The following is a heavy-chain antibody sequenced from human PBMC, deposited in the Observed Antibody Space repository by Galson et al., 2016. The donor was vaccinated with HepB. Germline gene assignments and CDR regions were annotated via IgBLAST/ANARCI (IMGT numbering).Heavy chain of an antibody. CDR3: ARLTCSGGSCYLYYFDY. CDR2: IYYSGST. V-gene: IGHV4-59*01. D-gene: IGHD2-15*01. J-gene: IGHJ4*02. CDR1: GGSITSDY. Sequence: SETLSLTCTVSGGSITSDYWSRIRQPPGKGLEWIGYIYYSGSTNYNPSLKSRVTISVDTSKNQFSLKLSSVTAADTAVYYCARLTCSGGSCYLYYFDYWGQRTLVTVSS.